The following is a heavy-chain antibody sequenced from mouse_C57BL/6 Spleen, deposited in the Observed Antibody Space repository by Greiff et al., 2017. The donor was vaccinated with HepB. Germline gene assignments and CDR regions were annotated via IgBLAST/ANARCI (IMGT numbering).Heavy chain of an antibody. CDR2: IDPSDSYT. V-gene: IGHV1-69*01. Sequence: QVQLQQPGAELVMPGASVKLSCKASGYTFTSYWMHWVKQRPGQGLEWIGEIDPSDSYTNYNQKFKGKSTLTVDKSSSTAYMQLSSLTSEDSAVYYCARASMVYFDYWGQGTTLTVSS. D-gene: IGHD2-10*02. CDR3: ARASMVYFDY. J-gene: IGHJ2*01. CDR1: GYTFTSYW.